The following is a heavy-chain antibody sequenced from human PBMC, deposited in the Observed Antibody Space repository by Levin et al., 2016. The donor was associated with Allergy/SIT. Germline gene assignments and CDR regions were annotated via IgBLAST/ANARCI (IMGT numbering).Heavy chain of an antibody. Sequence: SETLSLTCTVSGGSINSYFWNWIRQTPEKGLEWIGYINYSGSTNSNPSLKSRVTISVDTSKNQFSLNLRSVTAADTAIYYCARLMATSYFDSWGQGTLVTVSS. CDR3: ARLMATSYFDS. V-gene: IGHV4-59*01. D-gene: IGHD5-24*01. CDR1: GGSINSYF. CDR2: INYSGST. J-gene: IGHJ4*02.